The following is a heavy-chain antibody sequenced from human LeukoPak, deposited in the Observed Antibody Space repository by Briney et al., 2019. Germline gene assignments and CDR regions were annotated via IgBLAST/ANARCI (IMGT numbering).Heavy chain of an antibody. CDR1: GFTVSNNY. CDR3: ARAKKYLYGSGSFGFDY. Sequence: GGSLRLSCAASGFTVSNNYMSWVRRAAGKGLEWVSYISSSGSTINYADSVKGRFTISRDNAKNSLYLQVNSLRADDTAVYYSARAKKYLYGSGSFGFDYWGQGTLVTVSS. V-gene: IGHV3-11*01. D-gene: IGHD3-10*01. J-gene: IGHJ4*02. CDR2: ISSSGSTI.